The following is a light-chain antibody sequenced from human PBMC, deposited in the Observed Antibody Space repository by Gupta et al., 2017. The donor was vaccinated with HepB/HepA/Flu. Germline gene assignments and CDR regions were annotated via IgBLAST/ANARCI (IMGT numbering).Light chain of an antibody. CDR1: QSVSSSY. V-gene: IGKV3-20*01. CDR2: GAS. J-gene: IGKJ1*01. Sequence: EIVLTQPPGTLSLSPGERATLSCRASQSVSSSYLAWYQQKPGQAPRLLIYGASSRATGIPDRFSGSGSGTDFTLTISRLEPEDFAVYYCQQYGSSPVFGQGTKVEIK. CDR3: QQYGSSPV.